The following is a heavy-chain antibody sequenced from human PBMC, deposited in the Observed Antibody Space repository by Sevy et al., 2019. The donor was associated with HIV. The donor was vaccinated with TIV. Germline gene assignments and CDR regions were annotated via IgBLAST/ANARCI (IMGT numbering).Heavy chain of an antibody. J-gene: IGHJ6*02. V-gene: IGHV3-53*01. CDR2: IYSDGST. CDR1: GFTVSSNY. Sequence: GGSLRLSCAASGFTVSSNYMSWVRQAPGKGLEWVSVIYSDGSTYYADSVKARFTISRDNSKNTLYLQMNSLGAEDTAVYYCARRLNYYYGMDVWGQGTTVTVSS. CDR3: ARRLNYYYGMDV. D-gene: IGHD3-10*01.